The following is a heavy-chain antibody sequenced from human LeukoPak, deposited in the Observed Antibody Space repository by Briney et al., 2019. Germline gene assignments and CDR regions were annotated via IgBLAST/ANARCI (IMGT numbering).Heavy chain of an antibody. CDR1: GYTFPSYY. D-gene: IGHD5-12*01. Sequence: ASVKVSCKASGYTFPSYYMHWVRRAPGQGLEWMGIINPSGGSTSYAQKFQGRVTMTRDTSTSIVYMELSSLRSEDTAVYYCARDTNGLPDYWGQGTLVTVSS. CDR3: ARDTNGLPDY. V-gene: IGHV1-46*01. J-gene: IGHJ4*02. CDR2: INPSGGST.